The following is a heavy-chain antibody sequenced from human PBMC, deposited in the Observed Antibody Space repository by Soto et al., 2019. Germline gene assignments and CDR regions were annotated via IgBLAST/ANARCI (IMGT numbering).Heavy chain of an antibody. V-gene: IGHV3-11*01. CDR2: LSSSGTGI. CDR3: ARAYSDAFDI. Sequence: QVQLVESGGGLVKPGGSLRLSCAASGFTFRDYYMTWIRQAPGKGLEWVSYLSSSGTGIYYADSVKGRFTISRDNAKNSLYLQMSSLRAEDTAVYYCARAYSDAFDIWGQGTMVTVSS. D-gene: IGHD2-21*01. CDR1: GFTFRDYY. J-gene: IGHJ3*02.